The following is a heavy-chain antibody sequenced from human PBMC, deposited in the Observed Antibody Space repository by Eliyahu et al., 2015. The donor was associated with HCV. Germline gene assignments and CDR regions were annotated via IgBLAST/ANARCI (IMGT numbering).Heavy chain of an antibody. CDR3: ARVSGSYCDH. J-gene: IGHJ4*02. CDR1: GGSIGSYY. V-gene: IGHV4-59*08. CDR2: FYHSGST. Sequence: QVQLQESGPGLVKPSETLSLTCTVSGGSIGSYYWSWIRQPPGKGLEWVGYFYHSGSTDYNPSVESRVTISVDTSKNQFSLRLRSVTAADTAVYYCARVSGSYCDHWGQGTLVTVPS. D-gene: IGHD1-26*01.